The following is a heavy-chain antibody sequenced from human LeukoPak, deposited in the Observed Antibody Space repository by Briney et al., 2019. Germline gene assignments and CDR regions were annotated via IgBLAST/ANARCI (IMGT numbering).Heavy chain of an antibody. CDR1: GFTFSNHG. CDR3: AKDDAWLRFGE. CDR2: ISPSGDIT. J-gene: IGHJ4*02. V-gene: IGHV3-23*01. D-gene: IGHD3-10*01. Sequence: GGTLRLSCAASGFTFSNHGMNWVRQAPGKGLEWVSGISPSGDITYYADSVKGRFTISRDNSKNTLYLEVISLAAEDTAVYYCAKDDAWLRFGEWSQGTLVTVSS.